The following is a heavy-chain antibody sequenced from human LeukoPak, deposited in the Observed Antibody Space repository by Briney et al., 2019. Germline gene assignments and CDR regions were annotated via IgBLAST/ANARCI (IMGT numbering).Heavy chain of an antibody. J-gene: IGHJ4*02. D-gene: IGHD3-3*01. Sequence: PGGSLRLSCAASGFPFSTYAMSWVRQAPGKGLEWVSSILGSGGGDATYYADSVKGRFSISRDNSKNTLYLQMDSLRAEDTAVYYCAKEEWLGKMNYFDHWGQGTLVTVSS. CDR1: GFPFSTYA. CDR3: AKEEWLGKMNYFDH. CDR2: ILGSGGGDAT. V-gene: IGHV3-23*01.